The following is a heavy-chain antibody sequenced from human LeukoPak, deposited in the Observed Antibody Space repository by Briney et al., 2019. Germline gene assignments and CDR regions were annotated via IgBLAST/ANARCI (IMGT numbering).Heavy chain of an antibody. CDR2: ISGSGGST. V-gene: IGHV3-23*01. CDR3: AKADLYYYDSSGLLGWFDP. Sequence: GGSLRLSCAASGFTFSSYAMSWVRQAPGKGLEWASAISGSGGSTYYADSVKGRFTISRDNSKNTLYLQMNSLRAEDTAVYYCAKADLYYYDSSGLLGWFDPWGQGTLVTVSS. J-gene: IGHJ5*02. D-gene: IGHD3-22*01. CDR1: GFTFSSYA.